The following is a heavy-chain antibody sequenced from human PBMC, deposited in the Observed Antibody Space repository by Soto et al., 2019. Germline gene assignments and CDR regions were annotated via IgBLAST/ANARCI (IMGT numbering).Heavy chain of an antibody. Sequence: GASVKVSCKASGYTFTSYYMHWVRQAPGQGLEWMGIINPSGGSTSYAQKFQGRVTMTRDTSTSTVYMELSSLRSEDTAVYYCARGARKILYYYYGMDVWGQGTTVTVSS. CDR1: GYTFTSYY. V-gene: IGHV1-46*01. CDR3: ARGARKILYYYYGMDV. J-gene: IGHJ6*02. CDR2: INPSGGST.